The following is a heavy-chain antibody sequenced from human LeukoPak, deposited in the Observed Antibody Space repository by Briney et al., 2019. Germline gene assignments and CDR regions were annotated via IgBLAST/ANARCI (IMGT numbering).Heavy chain of an antibody. CDR3: ARADSVIASTLKE. CDR2: ISSSSTI. V-gene: IGHV3-48*02. D-gene: IGHD3-16*02. J-gene: IGHJ4*02. CDR1: GFTFSSYS. Sequence: GGSLRLSCAASGFTFSSYSMNWVRQAPGKGLEWVSYISSSSTIYYADSVKGRFTISRDNAKNSLYLQMNSLRDEDTAVYYCARADSVIASTLKEWGQGTLVTVSS.